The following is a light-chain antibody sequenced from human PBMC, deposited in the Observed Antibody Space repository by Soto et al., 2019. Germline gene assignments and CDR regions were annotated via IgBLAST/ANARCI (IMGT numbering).Light chain of an antibody. CDR3: QQYNNWPQT. CDR2: GAS. V-gene: IGKV3-15*01. J-gene: IGKJ1*01. Sequence: EIVLTQSPATLSLSPGERAALSCRAGQTVRNNYLAWYQQKPGQAPRLLIYGASTRATGIPARFSGSGSGTEFTLTISSLQSEDFAVYYCQQYNNWPQTFGQGTKVDIK. CDR1: QTVRNN.